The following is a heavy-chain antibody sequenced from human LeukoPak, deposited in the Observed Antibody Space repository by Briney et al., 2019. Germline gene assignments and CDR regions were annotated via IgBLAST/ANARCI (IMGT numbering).Heavy chain of an antibody. J-gene: IGHJ4*02. D-gene: IGHD6-19*01. Sequence: ASVKVSCKASGYTFTSYYMHWVRQAPGQGLEWMGIINPSGGSTSYAQKFQGRVTMTRDASTSTVYMELSSLRSEDTAVYYCARGRLVSGYSSGQPNFDYWGQGTLVTVSP. CDR3: ARGRLVSGYSSGQPNFDY. V-gene: IGHV1-46*01. CDR1: GYTFTSYY. CDR2: INPSGGST.